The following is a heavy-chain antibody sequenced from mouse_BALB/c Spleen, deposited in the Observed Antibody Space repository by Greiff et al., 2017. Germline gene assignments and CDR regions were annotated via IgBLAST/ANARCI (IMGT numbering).Heavy chain of an antibody. V-gene: IGHV5-12-2*01. Sequence: EVNVVESGGGLVQPGGSLKLSCAASGFTFSSYTMSWVRQTPEKRLEWVAYISNGGGSTYYPDTVKGRFTISRDNAKNTLYLQMSSLKSEDTAMYYCARRGSSYEENFDVWGAGTTVTVSS. D-gene: IGHD1-1*01. CDR3: ARRGSSYEENFDV. J-gene: IGHJ1*01. CDR1: GFTFSSYT. CDR2: ISNGGGST.